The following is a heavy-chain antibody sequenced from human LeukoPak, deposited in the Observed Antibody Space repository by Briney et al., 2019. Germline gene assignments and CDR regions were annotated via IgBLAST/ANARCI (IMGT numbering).Heavy chain of an antibody. V-gene: IGHV4-38-2*02. D-gene: IGHD3-22*01. CDR2: IDHSGST. J-gene: IGHJ4*02. CDR1: GYSISSGYY. Sequence: ASETLSLTCTVSGYSISSGYYWGWIRQPPGKGLEWTGSIDHSGSTYYNPSLKSRITISVDTSKNQFSLKLGSVTAADTAVYYCARREYYDSSDYWGQGTLVTVSS. CDR3: ARREYYDSSDY.